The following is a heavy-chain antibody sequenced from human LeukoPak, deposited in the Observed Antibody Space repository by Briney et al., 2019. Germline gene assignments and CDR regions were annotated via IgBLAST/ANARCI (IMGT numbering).Heavy chain of an antibody. D-gene: IGHD1-14*01. CDR2: ISSSSGTI. J-gene: IGHJ6*02. V-gene: IGHV3-48*01. Sequence: GGSLRLSCAASGFTFSTYSMNWVRQAPGKGLEWVSYISSSSGTIYYADSVKGRFTISRDNSKNTLYLQMSSLRGEDTAVYYCVKGDRIGGRTYYYGMDVWGQGTTVTVSS. CDR3: VKGDRIGGRTYYYGMDV. CDR1: GFTFSTYS.